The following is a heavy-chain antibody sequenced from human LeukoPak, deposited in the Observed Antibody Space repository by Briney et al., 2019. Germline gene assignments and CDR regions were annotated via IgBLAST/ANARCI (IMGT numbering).Heavy chain of an antibody. V-gene: IGHV1-2*02. CDR2: INPNSGGT. D-gene: IGHD3-10*01. CDR3: ARCGFDYYYYYMDV. CDR1: GYTFTDYY. Sequence: ASVKVSCKTSGYTFTDYYMHWVRQAPGQGLEWMGWINPNSGGTNYAQEFQGRVTMTRDTSISTAYMELSRLRSDDTAVYYCARCGFDYYYYYMDVWGKGTTVTVSS. J-gene: IGHJ6*03.